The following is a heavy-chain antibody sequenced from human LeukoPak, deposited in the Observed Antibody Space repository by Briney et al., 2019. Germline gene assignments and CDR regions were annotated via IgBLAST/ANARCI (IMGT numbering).Heavy chain of an antibody. D-gene: IGHD6-13*01. J-gene: IGHJ4*02. Sequence: GGSLRLSCEASRFTFSSYAMHWVRRAPGKGLEWVAVKYYADSVKGRFTISRDNSKNTLYLQMNSLRAEDTAVYYCARDPRKSSYWYPHFDYWGQGTLVTFSS. CDR1: RFTFSSYA. V-gene: IGHV3-30*04. CDR2: K. CDR3: ARDPRKSSYWYPHFDY.